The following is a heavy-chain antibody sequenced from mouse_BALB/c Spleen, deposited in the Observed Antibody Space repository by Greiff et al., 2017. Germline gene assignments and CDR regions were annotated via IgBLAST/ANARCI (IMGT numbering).Heavy chain of an antibody. CDR3: ARGGYGSSSWFAY. J-gene: IGHJ3*01. CDR2: ISSGSSTI. D-gene: IGHD1-1*01. CDR1: GFTFSSFG. Sequence: EVKLVESGGGLVKPGGSRKLSCAASGFTFSSFGMHWVRQAPEKGLEWVAYISSGSSTIYYADTVKGRFTISRDNPKNTLFLQMTSLRSEDTAMYYCARGGYGSSSWFAYWGQGTLVTVSA. V-gene: IGHV5-17*02.